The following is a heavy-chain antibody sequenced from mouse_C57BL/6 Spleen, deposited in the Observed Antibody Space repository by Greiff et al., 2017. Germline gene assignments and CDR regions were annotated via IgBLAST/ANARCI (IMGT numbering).Heavy chain of an antibody. CDR1: GYTFTSYW. Sequence: QVQLQQPGAELVKPGASVKLSCKASGYTFTSYWMQWVKQRPGQGLEWIGEIDPSDSYTNYNQTFKGKATLTVDTSSSTAYMQLSSLTSEDSAVYYCARRKGDYWGQGTTLTVSS. J-gene: IGHJ2*01. CDR3: ARRKGDY. CDR2: IDPSDSYT. V-gene: IGHV1-50*01.